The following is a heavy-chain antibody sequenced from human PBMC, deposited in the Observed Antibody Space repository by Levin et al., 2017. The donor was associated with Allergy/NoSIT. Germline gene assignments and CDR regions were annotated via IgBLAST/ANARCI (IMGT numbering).Heavy chain of an antibody. Sequence: GGSLRLSCKASGSSFINYWIAWVRQMPGKSLEWMGIIHPGDPDIRYSPSFQGLVTISADKSITTAYLQWSSLKASDIAMYYCARLDGSYYEGPKFDNWGQGTLVTVSS. D-gene: IGHD1-26*01. CDR3: ARLDGSYYEGPKFDN. CDR1: GSSFINYW. J-gene: IGHJ4*02. CDR2: IHPGDPDI. V-gene: IGHV5-51*01.